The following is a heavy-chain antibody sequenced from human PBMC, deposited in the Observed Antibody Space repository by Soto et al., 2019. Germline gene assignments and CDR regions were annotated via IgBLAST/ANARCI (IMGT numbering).Heavy chain of an antibody. CDR1: GGSISSGGYY. Sequence: PSETLSLTCTVSGGSISSGGYYWNWIRQHPGKGLEWIGYIYYSGSTSYNPSLKSRVTISVDTTKNQFSLKLSSVTAADTAVYYCARGVGGRPLDYWGQGTLVTVSS. CDR2: IYYSGST. D-gene: IGHD1-1*01. V-gene: IGHV4-31*03. CDR3: ARGVGGRPLDY. J-gene: IGHJ4*02.